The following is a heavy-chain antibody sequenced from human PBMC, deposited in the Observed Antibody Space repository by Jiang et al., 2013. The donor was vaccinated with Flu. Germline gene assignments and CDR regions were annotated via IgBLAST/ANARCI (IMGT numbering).Heavy chain of an antibody. Sequence: QLVESGGGVVQPGRSLRLSCAASGFTFSSYGMHWVRQAPGKGLEWVAVISYDGSNKYYADSVKGRFTISRDNSKNTLYLQMNSLRAEDTAVYYCAKVRGITKDAFDIWGQGTMVTVSS. CDR3: AKVRGITKDAFDI. CDR1: GFTFSSYG. D-gene: IGHD3-10*01. V-gene: IGHV3-30*18. J-gene: IGHJ3*02. CDR2: ISYDGSNK.